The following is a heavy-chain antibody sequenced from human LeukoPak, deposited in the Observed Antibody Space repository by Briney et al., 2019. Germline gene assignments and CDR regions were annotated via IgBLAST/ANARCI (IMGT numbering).Heavy chain of an antibody. CDR2: INPKTGVT. D-gene: IGHD3-10*01. Sequence: ASVKVSCKASGYTFTGFYMYWVRPAPGQGLEWMGWINPKTGVTNYAQKFQGRVTMTRDTSISTAYMELNRLKSDDTAVYYCARDRGAVHWCDPWGQGTLVTVSS. V-gene: IGHV1-2*02. CDR1: GYTFTGFY. CDR3: ARDRGAVHWCDP. J-gene: IGHJ5*02.